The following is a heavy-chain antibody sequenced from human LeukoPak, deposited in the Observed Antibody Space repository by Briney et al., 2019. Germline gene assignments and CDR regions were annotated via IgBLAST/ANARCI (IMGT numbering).Heavy chain of an antibody. CDR1: GDTISSNSAA. Sequence: SQTLSLTCALSGDTISSNSAAWNWIRQSPSRGLEWLGRTYYRAKLHNNYALSVKSRITINPDTSKNQFSLQLNSVTPEDTAVYYCARTRGYFDYWGQGTLVTVSS. CDR2: TYYRAKLHN. V-gene: IGHV6-1*01. CDR3: ARTRGYFDY. D-gene: IGHD3-10*01. J-gene: IGHJ4*02.